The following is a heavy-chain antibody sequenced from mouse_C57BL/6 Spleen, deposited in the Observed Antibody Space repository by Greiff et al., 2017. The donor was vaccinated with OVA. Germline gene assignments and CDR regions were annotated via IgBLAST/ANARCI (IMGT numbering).Heavy chain of an antibody. CDR2: IYPGSGST. V-gene: IGHV1-55*01. D-gene: IGHD2-4*01. CDR1: GYTFTSYW. J-gene: IGHJ3*01. Sequence: QVQLQQPGAELVKPGASVKMSCKASGYTFTSYWITWVKQRPGQGLEWIGDIYPGSGSTNYNEKFKSKATLTVDTSSSTAYVQLRSLTSEDSAVYYCARWGERLRPFAYWGQGTLVTVSA. CDR3: ARWGERLRPFAY.